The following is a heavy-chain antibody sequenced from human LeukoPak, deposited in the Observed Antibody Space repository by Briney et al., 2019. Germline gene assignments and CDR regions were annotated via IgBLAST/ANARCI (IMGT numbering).Heavy chain of an antibody. CDR1: GGSISSYY. V-gene: IGHV4-59*01. Sequence: PSETLSLTCTVSGGSISSYYWSWIRQPPGKGLEWIGYIYYSGSTNYNPSPKSRVTISVDTSKNQFSLKLSSVTAADTAVYYCARLRGWFDPWGQGTLVTVSS. D-gene: IGHD5-12*01. J-gene: IGHJ5*02. CDR3: ARLRGWFDP. CDR2: IYYSGST.